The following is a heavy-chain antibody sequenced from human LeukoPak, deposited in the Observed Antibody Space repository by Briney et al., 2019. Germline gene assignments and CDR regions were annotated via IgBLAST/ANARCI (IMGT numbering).Heavy chain of an antibody. Sequence: ASVKVSCKASGYTFTSYDINWVRQATGQGLEWMGWMNPNSGNTGYAQKFQGRVTMTRNTSISTAYMELSSLRSEDTAVYYCARGRITGTTEWLDPWGQGTLVTVSS. CDR3: ARGRITGTTEWLDP. J-gene: IGHJ5*02. CDR2: MNPNSGNT. D-gene: IGHD1-20*01. CDR1: GYTFTSYD. V-gene: IGHV1-8*01.